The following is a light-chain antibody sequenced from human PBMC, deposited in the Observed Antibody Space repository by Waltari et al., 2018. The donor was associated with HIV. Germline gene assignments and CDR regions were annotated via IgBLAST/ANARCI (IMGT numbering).Light chain of an antibody. CDR1: QSVSTN. CDR2: GAS. J-gene: IGKJ1*01. Sequence: EIVMTQSPASLSMSRGERATVTCRASQSVSTNLAWYHQKPGQAPTLLIYGASTRATGIPARFSGSGSGTEFTLTISSLQSEDFALYYCQQYDNWPPRFGQGTKVEVK. V-gene: IGKV3-15*01. CDR3: QQYDNWPPR.